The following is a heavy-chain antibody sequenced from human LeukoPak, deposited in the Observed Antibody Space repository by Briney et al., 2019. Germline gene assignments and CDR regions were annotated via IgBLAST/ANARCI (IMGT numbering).Heavy chain of an antibody. CDR2: TSSSGETT. Sequence: PGGSLRLSCVASGFTFSSYAMSWVHQAAGKGLEWVSSTSSSGETTYYADSVKGRFTISRDNSRNTLYLQMNSLRAEDTAVYYCAKDRPNYYGTNGHYYRRDGDCWGQGTLVTVSS. J-gene: IGHJ4*02. CDR3: AKDRPNYYGTNGHYYRRDGDC. CDR1: GFTFSSYA. V-gene: IGHV3-23*01. D-gene: IGHD3-22*01.